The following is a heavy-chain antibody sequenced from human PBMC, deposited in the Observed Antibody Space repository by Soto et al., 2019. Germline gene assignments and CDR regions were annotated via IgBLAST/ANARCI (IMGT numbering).Heavy chain of an antibody. CDR1: GYSFTNYG. CDR3: ARDRGVAPPVAGNTHYYYYMDV. CDR2: ISAYNGNT. D-gene: IGHD6-19*01. J-gene: IGHJ6*03. V-gene: IGHV1-18*01. Sequence: QDQLVQSGVEVKKPGASVKVSCKASGYSFTNYGITWVRQAPGQGFEWMGWISAYNGNTKYAQKLQGRVTMTTDASTSRAYLELRSLTSDDTAVYYCARDRGVAPPVAGNTHYYYYMDVWGKGTTVTVSS.